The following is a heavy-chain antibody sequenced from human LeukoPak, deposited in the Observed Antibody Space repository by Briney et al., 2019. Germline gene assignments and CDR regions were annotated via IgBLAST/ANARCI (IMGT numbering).Heavy chain of an antibody. Sequence: PGRSLRLSCAASGFTFSSYGMHWVRQAPGKGLEWVAVIWYDGSNKYYADSVKGRFTISRDNSKNTLYLQMNSLRAEDTAVYYCAKDRGVAGLDYWGQGTLVTVSS. J-gene: IGHJ4*02. D-gene: IGHD6-19*01. V-gene: IGHV3-33*06. CDR3: AKDRGVAGLDY. CDR1: GFTFSSYG. CDR2: IWYDGSNK.